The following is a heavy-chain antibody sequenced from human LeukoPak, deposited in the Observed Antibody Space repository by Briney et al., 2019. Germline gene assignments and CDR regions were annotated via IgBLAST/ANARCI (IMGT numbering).Heavy chain of an antibody. CDR3: GKGSSTIFGVVITPFDY. CDR2: IYYSGST. CDR1: GGSISSSSYY. V-gene: IGHV4-39*01. Sequence: SETLSLTCTVSGGSISSSSYYWGWIRQPPGKGLEWIGSIYYSGSTYYNPSLKSRVTISVDTSKNQFSLKVSSVTAADTAVYYCGKGSSTIFGVVITPFDYWGQGTLVTVSS. D-gene: IGHD3-3*01. J-gene: IGHJ4*02.